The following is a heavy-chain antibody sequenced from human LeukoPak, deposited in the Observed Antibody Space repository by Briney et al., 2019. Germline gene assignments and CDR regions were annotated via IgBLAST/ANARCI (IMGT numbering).Heavy chain of an antibody. Sequence: HPGGSLRLSCAASGFTFSSYGMHWVRQAPGKGLEWGAVIWYDGSNKYYADSVKGRFTISRDNSKNTLYLQMNSLRAEDTAVYYCARDNAEYQLLGFDYWGQGTLVTVSS. D-gene: IGHD2-2*01. CDR1: GFTFSSYG. V-gene: IGHV3-33*01. J-gene: IGHJ4*02. CDR3: ARDNAEYQLLGFDY. CDR2: IWYDGSNK.